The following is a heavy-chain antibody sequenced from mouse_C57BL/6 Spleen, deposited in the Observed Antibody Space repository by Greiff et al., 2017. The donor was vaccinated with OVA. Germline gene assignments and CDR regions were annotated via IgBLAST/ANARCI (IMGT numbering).Heavy chain of an antibody. D-gene: IGHD1-1*01. V-gene: IGHV1-22*01. Sequence: EVQLQQSGPELVKPGASVKMSCKASGYTFTDYNMHWVKQSHGKSLEWIGYINPNNGGTSYNQKFKGKATLTVNKSSSTAYMELRSLTSEDSAVYYCARSITTVDYYAMDYWGQGTSVTVSS. J-gene: IGHJ4*01. CDR1: GYTFTDYN. CDR2: INPNNGGT. CDR3: ARSITTVDYYAMDY.